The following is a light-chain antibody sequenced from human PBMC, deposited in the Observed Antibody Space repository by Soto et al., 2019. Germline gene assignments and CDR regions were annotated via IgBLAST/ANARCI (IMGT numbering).Light chain of an antibody. V-gene: IGKV3-15*01. CDR2: GAS. Sequence: EIVMTQSPATLSVSRWERSTLSFRASQSVSSNLAWYQQKLGQAPRLLIYGASTRATGISAKFSGGGSGTEFTLTISSLQSEDFAIYYCQQYKNGWTFGQGTKVDIK. CDR1: QSVSSN. CDR3: QQYKNGWT. J-gene: IGKJ1*01.